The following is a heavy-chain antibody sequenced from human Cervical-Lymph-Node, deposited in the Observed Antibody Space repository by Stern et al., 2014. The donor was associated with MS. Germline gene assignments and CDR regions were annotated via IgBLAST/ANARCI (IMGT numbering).Heavy chain of an antibody. CDR2: INPSGGST. V-gene: IGHV1-46*01. CDR1: GYTFTNYY. D-gene: IGHD2-2*01. J-gene: IGHJ6*02. Sequence: VQLVESGAEVKKPGASVKVSCKASGYTFTNYYIHWVRQAPGQELEWMGTINPSGGSTAYAQKFQYRVTMTRDTSTSTVYMELSSLRSEDTAVYYCARGVCSSTSCFFYDGMDVWGQGTTVTVSS. CDR3: ARGVCSSTSCFFYDGMDV.